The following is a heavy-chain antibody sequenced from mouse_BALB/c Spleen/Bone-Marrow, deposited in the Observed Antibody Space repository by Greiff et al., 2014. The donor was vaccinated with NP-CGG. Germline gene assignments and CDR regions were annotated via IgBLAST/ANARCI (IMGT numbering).Heavy chain of an antibody. CDR2: IYPYIGGT. CDR3: SSPYGNYGAWFAY. J-gene: IGHJ3*01. V-gene: IGHV1S29*02. D-gene: IGHD2-1*01. Sequence: EVQLVESGPELVKPGASVKISCKAPGYTFTDHNMHWVKQSHGKSLEWIGYIYPYIGGTAYNQKFKSKATLTVDNSSSTAYMELRSLTSEDSAVYYCSSPYGNYGAWFAYWGQGTLVTVSA. CDR1: GYTFTDHN.